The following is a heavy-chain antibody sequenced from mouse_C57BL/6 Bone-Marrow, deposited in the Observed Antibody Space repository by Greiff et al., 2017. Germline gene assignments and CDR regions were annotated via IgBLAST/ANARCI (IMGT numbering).Heavy chain of an antibody. CDR1: GYTFTDYE. D-gene: IGHD2-3*01. J-gene: IGHJ3*01. V-gene: IGHV1-15*01. Sequence: LVESGAELVRPGASVTLSCKASGYTFTDYEMHWVKQTPVHGLEWIGAIDPETGGTAYNQKFKGKAILTADKSSSTAYMELRSLTSEDSAVYYCTRDGYYVKFAYWGQGTLVTVSA. CDR2: IDPETGGT. CDR3: TRDGYYVKFAY.